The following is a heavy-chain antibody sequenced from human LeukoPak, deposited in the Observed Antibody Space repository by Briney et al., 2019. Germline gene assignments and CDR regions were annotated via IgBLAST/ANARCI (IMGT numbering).Heavy chain of an antibody. D-gene: IGHD6-19*01. Sequence: GTSLRLSCVATGFTFSHYGIHWVRQAPGRGLEWVSSISSRGDNTYDADSVKGRFTISRDNSKNSLYLQMDSLRAEDTAVYYCAKGPRPDLSVAHTVENWGQGTLVTVSS. CDR2: ISSRGDNT. J-gene: IGHJ4*02. CDR3: AKGPRPDLSVAHTVEN. CDR1: GFTFSHYG. V-gene: IGHV3-23*01.